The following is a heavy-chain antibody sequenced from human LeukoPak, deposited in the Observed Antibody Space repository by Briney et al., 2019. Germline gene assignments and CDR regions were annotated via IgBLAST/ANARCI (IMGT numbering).Heavy chain of an antibody. D-gene: IGHD3-22*01. CDR3: ARREALYYYDSSGYNY. Sequence: PSETLSLTCTVSGGSISSSSYYWGWIRQPPGKGLEWIGSIYYSGSTYYNPSLKSRVTISVDTSKNQFSLKLSSVTAADTAVYYCARREALYYYDSSGYNYWGQGTLVTVSS. CDR1: GGSISSSSYY. V-gene: IGHV4-39*01. J-gene: IGHJ4*02. CDR2: IYYSGST.